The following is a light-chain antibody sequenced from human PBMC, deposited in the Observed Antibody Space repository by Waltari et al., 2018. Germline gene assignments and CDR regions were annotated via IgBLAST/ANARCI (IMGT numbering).Light chain of an antibody. CDR2: AGS. CDR1: QNIGNN. V-gene: IGKV3-11*01. J-gene: IGKJ4*01. CDR3: QNRRNWPLLT. Sequence: EVVLPQSPATLSLSPGSRATLHRRASQNIGNNLAWYQQKHGQAPRLLLNAGSNRATGVPARFSGSGSGTDFTLTISSLEPEDFAVDYCQNRRNWPLLTFGGGTKVEIK.